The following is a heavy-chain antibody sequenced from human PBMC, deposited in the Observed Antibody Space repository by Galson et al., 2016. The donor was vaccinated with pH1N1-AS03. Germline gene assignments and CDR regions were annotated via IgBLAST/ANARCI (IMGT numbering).Heavy chain of an antibody. V-gene: IGHV1-69*13. J-gene: IGHJ5*01. CDR1: GGTFRNFA. D-gene: IGHD6-19*01. Sequence: SVKVSCKASGGTFRNFAISWVRQAPGQGLEWMGRIVPTFTAPKYAQKFQGRLTITADDSATTTYMDLSGLKLEDTAIYYCATIGAVPGLGGYWFDFWGQGTHVIVSS. CDR3: ATIGAVPGLGGYWFDF. CDR2: IVPTFTAP.